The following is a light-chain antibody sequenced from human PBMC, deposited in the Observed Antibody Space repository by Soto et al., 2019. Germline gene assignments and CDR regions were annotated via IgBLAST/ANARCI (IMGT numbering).Light chain of an antibody. CDR3: QQRHSLSLS. V-gene: IGKV1-33*01. J-gene: IGKJ4*01. CDR2: YAP. CDR1: PDITNH. Sequence: DIQMTQSPSSLSASVGDRVTITCQASPDITNHLSWYQQKPGKAPKLLIYYAPNSEAGVPSGFSGTGPGTDFTVTTINLQPEDVATYVCQQRHSLSLSFGGGTKVEIK.